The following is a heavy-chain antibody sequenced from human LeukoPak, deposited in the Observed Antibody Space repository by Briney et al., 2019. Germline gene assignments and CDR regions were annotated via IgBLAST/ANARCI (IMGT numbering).Heavy chain of an antibody. Sequence: SETLSLTCAVYGGSFSGYYWSWIRQPPGKGLEWIGEINHSGSTNYNPSLKSRVTISVDTSKNQFSLKLSSVTAADTAVYYCARGSITMVRGVIGYSYYYYGMDVWGQGTTVTVSS. CDR1: GGSFSGYY. D-gene: IGHD3-10*01. CDR2: INHSGST. J-gene: IGHJ6*02. CDR3: ARGSITMVRGVIGYSYYYYGMDV. V-gene: IGHV4-34*01.